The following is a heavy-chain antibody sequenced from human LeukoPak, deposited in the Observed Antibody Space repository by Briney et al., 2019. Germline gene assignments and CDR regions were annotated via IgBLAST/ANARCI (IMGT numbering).Heavy chain of an antibody. CDR2: INHSGST. J-gene: IGHJ5*02. Sequence: SETLSLTCTVSGYSISSGYYWGWIRQPPGKGLEWIGEINHSGSTNYNPSLKSRVTISVDTSKNQFSLKLSSVTAADTAVYYCATRDYGGNSGGWFDPWGQGTLVTVSS. D-gene: IGHD4-23*01. CDR3: ATRDYGGNSGGWFDP. CDR1: GYSISSGYY. V-gene: IGHV4-38-2*02.